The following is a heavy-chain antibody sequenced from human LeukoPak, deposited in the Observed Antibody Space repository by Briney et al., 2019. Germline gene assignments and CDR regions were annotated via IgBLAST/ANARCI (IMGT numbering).Heavy chain of an antibody. CDR2: IKSKTDGGTT. D-gene: IGHD6-13*01. V-gene: IGHV3-15*01. Sequence: SGGSLRLSCAASGFTFSNAWMSWVRQAPGKGLEWVGRIKSKTDGGTTDYAAPVKGRFTISRDDSKNTLYLQMNSLKTEDTAVYYCTTWRPQRYSSSWYGFDPWGQGTLVTVSS. CDR3: TTWRPQRYSSSWYGFDP. J-gene: IGHJ5*02. CDR1: GFTFSNAW.